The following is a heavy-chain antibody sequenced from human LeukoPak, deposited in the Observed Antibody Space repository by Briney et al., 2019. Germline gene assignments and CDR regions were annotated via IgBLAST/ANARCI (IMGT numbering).Heavy chain of an antibody. V-gene: IGHV4-61*01. CDR2: IYYSGST. J-gene: IGHJ4*02. CDR1: GGSVSSGSYY. Sequence: SETLSLTCTVSGGSVSSGSYYWSWIRQPPGKGLEWIGYIYYSGSTNYNPSLKSRVTISVDTSKNQFSLKLSSVTAADTAVYYCARVLYYYDSSGYCFDYWGQGTLVTVSS. D-gene: IGHD3-22*01. CDR3: ARVLYYYDSSGYCFDY.